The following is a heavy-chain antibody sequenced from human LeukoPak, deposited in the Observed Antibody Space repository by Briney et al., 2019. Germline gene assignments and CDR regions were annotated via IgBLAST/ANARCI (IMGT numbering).Heavy chain of an antibody. D-gene: IGHD7-27*01. CDR3: ARDGTLGSNWYFDL. Sequence: PGGSLRLSCAASGFTFSSYDMHWVRQATGKGLEWVSAIGTAGDTYYLGSVKGRFTISRENAKNSLYLQMNSLRAEDTAVYYCARDGTLGSNWYFDLWGRGTLVTVSS. CDR1: GFTFSSYD. J-gene: IGHJ2*01. V-gene: IGHV3-13*01. CDR2: IGTAGDT.